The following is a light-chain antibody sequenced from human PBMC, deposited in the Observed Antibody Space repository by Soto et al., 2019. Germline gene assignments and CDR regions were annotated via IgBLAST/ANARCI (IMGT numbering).Light chain of an antibody. CDR1: SSDIGGFKY. J-gene: IGLJ1*01. Sequence: QSALTQPPSASGSPGQSVTISCSGTSSDIGGFKYVSWYQQHPGKAPKLMIYGVTERPSGVPDRFSGSKSGNTASLTVSGLQADDEADYYCSSYAGNNISLVFGTGTKLTVL. CDR2: GVT. V-gene: IGLV2-8*01. CDR3: SSYAGNNISLV.